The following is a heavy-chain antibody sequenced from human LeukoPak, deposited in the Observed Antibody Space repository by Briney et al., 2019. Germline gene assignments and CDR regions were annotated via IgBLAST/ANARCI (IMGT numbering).Heavy chain of an antibody. Sequence: GASVKVSCKASGGTFSSYAISWVRQAPGQGLEWMGRIIPILGIANYAQKFQGRVTITADKSTSTAYMELSSLRSEDTAVYYCARDPCSSGWYVYYYYGMDVWGQGTTVTVSS. CDR1: GGTFSSYA. V-gene: IGHV1-69*04. J-gene: IGHJ6*02. CDR3: ARDPCSSGWYVYYYYGMDV. CDR2: IIPILGIA. D-gene: IGHD6-19*01.